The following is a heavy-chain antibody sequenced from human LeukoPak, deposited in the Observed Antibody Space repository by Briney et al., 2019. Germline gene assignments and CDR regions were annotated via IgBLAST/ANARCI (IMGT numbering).Heavy chain of an antibody. CDR1: GDSITSGTYY. V-gene: IGHV4-39*07. D-gene: IGHD6-6*01. CDR3: ARDFSSSSTVYYYYYMDV. Sequence: PSETLSLTCIVSGDSITSGTYYWGWIRQPPGKGLEWIGSIYHSGSTYYNPSLKSRVTISVDTSKNQFSLKLSSVTAADTAIYYCARDFSSSSTVYYYYYMDVWGKGTTVTVSS. CDR2: IYHSGST. J-gene: IGHJ6*03.